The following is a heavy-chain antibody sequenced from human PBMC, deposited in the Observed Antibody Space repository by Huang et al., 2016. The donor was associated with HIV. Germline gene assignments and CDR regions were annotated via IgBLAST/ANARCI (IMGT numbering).Heavy chain of an antibody. J-gene: IGHJ4*02. D-gene: IGHD3-10*01. CDR1: GGAFRGSS. CDR3: ARGFNYYASDNLGVYYFDS. Sequence: QVQLKQWGAGLLKPSETLSLTCAVYGGAFRGSSWTWIRQFPEKGLEWIGAINQNGKIIDNPSLRARVTISTDTSKNHFSLHLTSVTAADTALFYCARGFNYYASDNLGVYYFDSWGLGTLVTVSP. CDR2: INQNGKI. V-gene: IGHV4-34*02.